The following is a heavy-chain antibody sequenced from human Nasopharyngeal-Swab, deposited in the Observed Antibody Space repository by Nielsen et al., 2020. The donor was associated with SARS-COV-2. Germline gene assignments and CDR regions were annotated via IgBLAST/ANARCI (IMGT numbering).Heavy chain of an antibody. CDR3: ARGFLTGDHDWYFDL. CDR1: GFTFRSYS. V-gene: IGHV4-34*01. Sequence: GSLRLSCAASGFTFRSYSMNWIRQPPGKGLEWIGEINHSGSTNYNPSLKSRVTISVDTSKNQFSLKLSSVTAADTAVYYCARGFLTGDHDWYFDLWGRGTLVTVSS. CDR2: INHSGST. J-gene: IGHJ2*01. D-gene: IGHD7-27*01.